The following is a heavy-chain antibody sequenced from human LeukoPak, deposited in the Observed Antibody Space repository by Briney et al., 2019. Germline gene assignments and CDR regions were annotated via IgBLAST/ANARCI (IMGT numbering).Heavy chain of an antibody. V-gene: IGHV4-31*11. Sequence: SETLSLTCAVYGGSFSGYYWSWIRQHPGKGLEWIGYIYYSGSTYYNPSLKSRVTIPVDTSKNQFSLKLSSVTAADTAVYYCARVGYYYDSSGYYYDTRGAGLDYWGQGTLVTVSS. CDR3: ARVGYYYDSSGYYYDTRGAGLDY. J-gene: IGHJ4*02. D-gene: IGHD3-22*01. CDR2: IYYSGST. CDR1: GGSFSGYY.